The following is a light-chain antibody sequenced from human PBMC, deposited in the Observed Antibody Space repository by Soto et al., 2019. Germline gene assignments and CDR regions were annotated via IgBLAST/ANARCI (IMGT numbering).Light chain of an antibody. Sequence: DIQMTQSPSTLSAYVGDRVTITCRASQSISSWLAWYQQKPGKAPKLLIYDASSLESRVPSRFSGSGSGTEFTLTISSLQPDDFATYYCQQYNSYSPWTFGQGTKVDIK. J-gene: IGKJ1*01. CDR1: QSISSW. CDR2: DAS. V-gene: IGKV1-5*01. CDR3: QQYNSYSPWT.